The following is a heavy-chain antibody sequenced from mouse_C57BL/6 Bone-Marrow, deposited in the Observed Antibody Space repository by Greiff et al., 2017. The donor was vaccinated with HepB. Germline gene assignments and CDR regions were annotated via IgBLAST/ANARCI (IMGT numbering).Heavy chain of an antibody. V-gene: IGHV5-9-1*02. Sequence: EVMLVESGEGLVKPGGSLKLSCAASGFTFSSYAMYWVRQTPEKRLEWVAYISSGGDYIYYADAVKGRFIISRDNSRNTLYLQMSSLKSEDTAMYYCTRGGFITTVEGYFDYWGQGTTLTVSS. CDR3: TRGGFITTVEGYFDY. CDR2: ISSGGDYI. J-gene: IGHJ2*01. D-gene: IGHD1-1*01. CDR1: GFTFSSYA.